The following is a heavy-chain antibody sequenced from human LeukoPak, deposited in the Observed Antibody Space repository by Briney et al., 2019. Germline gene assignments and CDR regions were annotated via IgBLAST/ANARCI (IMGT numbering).Heavy chain of an antibody. Sequence: GGPLRLSCAASGFTFSSYWMSWVRQAPGKGLEWVANIKQDGSEKYYVDSVKGRFTISRDNAKNSLYLQMNSLRAEDTAVYCCAREAVGAPSDFDYWGQGTLVTVSS. CDR2: IKQDGSEK. V-gene: IGHV3-7*01. J-gene: IGHJ4*02. CDR3: AREAVGAPSDFDY. CDR1: GFTFSSYW. D-gene: IGHD1-26*01.